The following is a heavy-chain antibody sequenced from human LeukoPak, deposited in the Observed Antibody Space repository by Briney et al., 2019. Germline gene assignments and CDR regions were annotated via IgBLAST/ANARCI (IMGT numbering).Heavy chain of an antibody. D-gene: IGHD2-15*01. J-gene: IGHJ6*03. V-gene: IGHV1-2*02. Sequence: GASVKVSCKASGYTFTCYYMHWVRQAPGQGLEWMGWINPNSGGTNYTQKFQGRVTMTRDTSISTAYMELSGLISDDTAVYYCARDRERYRNYYYSMDVWGKGTTVTVSS. CDR2: INPNSGGT. CDR3: ARDRERYRNYYYSMDV. CDR1: GYTFTCYY.